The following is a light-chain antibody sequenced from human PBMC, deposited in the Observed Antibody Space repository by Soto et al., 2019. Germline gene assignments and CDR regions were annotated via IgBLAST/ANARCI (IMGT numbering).Light chain of an antibody. CDR3: QQYGSSPVT. Sequence: EIVLTQSPATLSLSPGERVTLSCRASQSVSSNLAWYQQKPGQAPSLLIYGASSRATGIPDRFSGSGSGTDFTLTISRLEPEDFAVYYCQQYGSSPVTFGQGTKVDIK. CDR1: QSVSSN. CDR2: GAS. V-gene: IGKV3-20*01. J-gene: IGKJ1*01.